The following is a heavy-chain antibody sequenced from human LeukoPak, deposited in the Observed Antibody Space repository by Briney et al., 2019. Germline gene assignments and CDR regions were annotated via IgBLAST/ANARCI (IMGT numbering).Heavy chain of an antibody. CDR2: ISWNGGSI. CDR3: AKDSSGDGYEYYFDY. CDR1: GFTFDDYA. J-gene: IGHJ4*02. V-gene: IGHV3-9*01. D-gene: IGHD5-24*01. Sequence: GRSLRLSCAASGFTFDDYAMHWVRQAPGKGLEWVSGISWNGGSIGYADSVKGRLTISRDNAKNSLYLQMNSLRAEDTALYYCAKDSSGDGYEYYFDYWGQGTLVTVSS.